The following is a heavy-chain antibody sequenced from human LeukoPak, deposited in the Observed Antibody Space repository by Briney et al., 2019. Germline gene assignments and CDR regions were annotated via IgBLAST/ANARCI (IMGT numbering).Heavy chain of an antibody. V-gene: IGHV3-23*01. CDR1: GFTFSSYA. J-gene: IGHJ4*02. Sequence: PGGSLRLSCAASGFTFSSYAMSWVRQAPGKGLEWVSAISGSGGSTYYADSVKGRFTISRGNSKNTLYLQMNSLRAEDTAVYYCAKTPTGLLYYFDYWGQGTLVTVSS. CDR2: ISGSGGST. CDR3: AKTPTGLLYYFDY.